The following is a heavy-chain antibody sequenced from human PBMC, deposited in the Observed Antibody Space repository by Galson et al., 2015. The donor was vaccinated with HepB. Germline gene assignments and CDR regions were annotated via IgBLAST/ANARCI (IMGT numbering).Heavy chain of an antibody. J-gene: IGHJ4*02. CDR2: IRSKVYGGTT. V-gene: IGHV3-49*03. CDR1: GFTFGDYA. CDR3: TRRGRSTELWLLADY. D-gene: IGHD5-18*01. Sequence: SLRLSCAASGFTFGDYAMNWFRQAPGKGLEWVGFIRSKVYGGTTEYAASVKGRFAISRDDSKSIAYLQMNSLKTEDTAVYYCTRRGRSTELWLLADYWGQGTLVTVSS.